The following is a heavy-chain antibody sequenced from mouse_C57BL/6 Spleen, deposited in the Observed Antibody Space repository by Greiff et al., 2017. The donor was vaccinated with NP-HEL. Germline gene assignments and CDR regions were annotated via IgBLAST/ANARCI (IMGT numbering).Heavy chain of an antibody. Sequence: VHLVESGPGLVQPSQSLSITCTVSGFSLTSYGVHWVRQSPGKGLEWLGVIWSGGSTDYNAAFISRLSISKDNSKSQVFFKMNSLQADDTAIYYCARSPVVDYYAMDYWGQGTSVTVSS. CDR1: GFSLTSYG. CDR2: IWSGGST. J-gene: IGHJ4*01. V-gene: IGHV2-2*01. D-gene: IGHD1-1*01. CDR3: ARSPVVDYYAMDY.